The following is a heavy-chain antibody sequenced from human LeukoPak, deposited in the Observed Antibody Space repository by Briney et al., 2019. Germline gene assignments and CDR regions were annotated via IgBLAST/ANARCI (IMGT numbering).Heavy chain of an antibody. CDR3: ARKDYDIWTGLDY. V-gene: IGHV3-48*04. CDR2: ISSSSSTI. Sequence: GGSLRLSCAASGFTFSSYSMNWVRQAPGKGLEWVSYISSSSSTIYYADSVKGRFTISRDNAKNSLYLQMNSLKAEDTAVYYCARKDYDIWTGLDYWGQGTLVTVSS. D-gene: IGHD3-9*01. J-gene: IGHJ4*02. CDR1: GFTFSSYS.